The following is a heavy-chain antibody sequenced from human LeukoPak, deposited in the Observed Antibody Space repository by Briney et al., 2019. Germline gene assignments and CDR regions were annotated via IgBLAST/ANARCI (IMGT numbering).Heavy chain of an antibody. D-gene: IGHD3-10*01. CDR2: IKQDGSEK. Sequence: GGSLRLSCAASGFTFSSYWMSWVRQAPGKGLEWVANIKQDGSEKYYVDSVKGRFTISRDNAKNSLYLQMNSLRAEDTAVYYCARDRAYYYGSGNPEAGYFDYWGQGTLVTVSS. CDR3: ARDRAYYYGSGNPEAGYFDY. V-gene: IGHV3-7*01. J-gene: IGHJ4*02. CDR1: GFTFSSYW.